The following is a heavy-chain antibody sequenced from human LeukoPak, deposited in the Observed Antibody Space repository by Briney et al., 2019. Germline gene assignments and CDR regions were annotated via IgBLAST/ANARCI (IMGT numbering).Heavy chain of an antibody. CDR3: ATAGNWNDGVWHAFDI. V-gene: IGHV1-18*01. Sequence: ASVKVSCKASGYTFTTYYMSWVRQAPGQGLEWMGWITPYNGSTNYAQNLQGRVTMTTDIFTNTAYMELSSLRSEDTAVYYCATAGNWNDGVWHAFDIWGQGTMVTVSS. J-gene: IGHJ3*02. CDR1: GYTFTTYY. CDR2: ITPYNGST. D-gene: IGHD1-20*01.